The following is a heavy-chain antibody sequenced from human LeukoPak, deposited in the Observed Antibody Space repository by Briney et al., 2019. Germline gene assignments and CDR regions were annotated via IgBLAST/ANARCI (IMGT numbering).Heavy chain of an antibody. CDR2: TKPDGSES. J-gene: IGHJ3*02. V-gene: IGHV3-7*01. CDR3: VRDYDYSWGTYRLDAFDI. D-gene: IGHD3-16*02. Sequence: GGSLRLSCAAPGFTFSSYWINWVRQTPGKGLEWVASTKPDGSESYYVDSLRGRFTISRDNANNSLHLHMNSLRAEDTAVYYCVRDYDYSWGTYRLDAFDIWGQGTMVTVSS. CDR1: GFTFSSYW.